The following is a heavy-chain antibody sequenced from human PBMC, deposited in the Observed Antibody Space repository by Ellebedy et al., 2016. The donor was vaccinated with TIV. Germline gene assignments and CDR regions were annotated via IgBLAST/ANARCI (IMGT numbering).Heavy chain of an antibody. J-gene: IGHJ5*02. CDR3: ARDPCTSTSCPWSDP. V-gene: IGHV1-2*06. D-gene: IGHD2-2*01. CDR1: GYTFTGNY. CDR2: INPSSGGT. Sequence: ASVKVSCKASGYTFTGNYLHWVRQAPGQGPEWMGRINPSSGGTNYAQKFQGRVTMTRDTSISTAYMELSRLRSNDTAVYYCARDPCTSTSCPWSDPWGQGTLVTVSS.